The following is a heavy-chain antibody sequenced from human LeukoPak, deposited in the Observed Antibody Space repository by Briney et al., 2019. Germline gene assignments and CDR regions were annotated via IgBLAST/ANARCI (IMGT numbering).Heavy chain of an antibody. CDR3: ARGDTAMVWYYYYGMDV. D-gene: IGHD5-18*01. V-gene: IGHV4-34*01. CDR1: GGSFSGYY. CDR2: INHSGST. J-gene: IGHJ6*02. Sequence: SETLSLTCAVYGGSFSGYYWSWIRQPPGKGLEWLGEINHSGSTNYNPSLKSRVTISVDTSKNQFSLKLSSVTAADTAVYYCARGDTAMVWYYYYGMDVWGQGTTVTVSS.